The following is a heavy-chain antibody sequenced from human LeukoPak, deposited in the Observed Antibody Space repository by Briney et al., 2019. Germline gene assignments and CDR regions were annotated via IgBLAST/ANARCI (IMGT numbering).Heavy chain of an antibody. CDR1: GFTFSSYG. V-gene: IGHV3-30*18. J-gene: IGHJ4*02. D-gene: IGHD1-1*01. CDR3: AKGSNRNWNDDYFDY. CDR2: ISYDGSNK. Sequence: GRSLRLSCAASGFTFSSYGTHWVRQAPGKGLEWVAVISYDGSNKYYADSVKGRFTISRDNSKNTLYLQMNSLRAEDTAVYYCAKGSNRNWNDDYFDYWGQGTLVTVSS.